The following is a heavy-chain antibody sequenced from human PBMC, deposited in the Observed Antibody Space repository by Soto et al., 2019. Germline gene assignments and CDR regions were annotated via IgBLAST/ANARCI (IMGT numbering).Heavy chain of an antibody. D-gene: IGHD3-16*01. CDR2: VKSIADAGTT. CDR3: TTGRYTFGLDS. V-gene: IGHV3-15*01. J-gene: IGHJ4*02. CDR1: GITFSDAW. Sequence: GGSLRLSCAASGITFSDAWMTWVRQVHGKGLEWVGRVKSIADAGTTTYAAPVKGRFSISRDDSNSTLFLQMNSLKIEDTAVYYCTTGRYTFGLDSWGQGILVTVSS.